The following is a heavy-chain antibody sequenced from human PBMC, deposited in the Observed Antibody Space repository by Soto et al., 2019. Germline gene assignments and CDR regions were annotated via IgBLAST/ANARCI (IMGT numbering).Heavy chain of an antibody. CDR1: GFTFSSYW. J-gene: IGHJ4*02. Sequence: SWWSLRLSCSVSGFTFSSYWMSWFRQAPGKGLEWLANIKQDGSEKYYVDSVKGRFTISRDNAKNSLYLQMNSLRAEDTAVYYCARDESYDILTGYYTPQRFDYWGQGSLVTVSS. D-gene: IGHD3-9*01. CDR2: IKQDGSEK. V-gene: IGHV3-7*01. CDR3: ARDESYDILTGYYTPQRFDY.